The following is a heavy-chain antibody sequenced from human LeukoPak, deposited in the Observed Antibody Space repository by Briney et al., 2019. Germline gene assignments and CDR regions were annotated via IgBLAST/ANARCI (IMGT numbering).Heavy chain of an antibody. Sequence: GGSLRLSCVASGFTFENYAMHWVRHAPGKGLEWVSLITGDGRGTYFADSLRGRFTISRDNSKKSLYLQMNSLRAEDTAFYYCAKDLGAYAHFYLDNWGQGTLVTVSS. V-gene: IGHV3-43*02. J-gene: IGHJ4*02. CDR3: AKDLGAYAHFYLDN. CDR1: GFTFENYA. CDR2: ITGDGRGT. D-gene: IGHD3-3*02.